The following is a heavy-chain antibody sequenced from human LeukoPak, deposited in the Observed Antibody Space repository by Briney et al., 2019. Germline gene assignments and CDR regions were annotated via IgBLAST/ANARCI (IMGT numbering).Heavy chain of an antibody. CDR1: GFTFSSYG. V-gene: IGHV3-30*18. CDR3: ANAEITMVRGVPFDY. Sequence: GGSPRLSCAASGFTFSSYGMHWVRQAPGKGLEWVAVISYDGSNKYYADSVKGRFTISRDNSKNTLYLQMNSLRAEDTAVYYCANAEITMVRGVPFDYWGQGTLVTVSS. CDR2: ISYDGSNK. J-gene: IGHJ4*02. D-gene: IGHD3-10*01.